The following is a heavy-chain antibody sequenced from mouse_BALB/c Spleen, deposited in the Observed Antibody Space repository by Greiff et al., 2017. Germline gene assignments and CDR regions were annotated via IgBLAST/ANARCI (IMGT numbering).Heavy chain of an antibody. V-gene: IGHV5-4*02. CDR3: ARSPSYYYGSSYFAY. D-gene: IGHD1-1*01. J-gene: IGHJ3*01. CDR2: ISDGGSYT. Sequence: EVQRVESGGGLVKPGGSLKLSCAASGFTFSDYYMYWVRQTPEKRLEWVATISDGGSYTYYPDSVKGRFTISRDNAKNNLYLQMSSLKSEDTAMYYCARSPSYYYGSSYFAYWGQGTLVTVSA. CDR1: GFTFSDYY.